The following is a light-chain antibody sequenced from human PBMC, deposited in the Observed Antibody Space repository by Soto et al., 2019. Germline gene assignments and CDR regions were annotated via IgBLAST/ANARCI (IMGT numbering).Light chain of an antibody. CDR3: QKYNDNSRT. V-gene: IGKV1-9*01. J-gene: IGKJ1*01. CDR1: EGISTY. Sequence: IQLTQSPSSLSASVGDRVTITCRASEGISTYVAWYQQKPGTAPKLLIYAASTLQSGVPSRFSGSGSGTHFTLTINGLQPDDFATYYCQKYNDNSRTFGQGTRVEIK. CDR2: AAS.